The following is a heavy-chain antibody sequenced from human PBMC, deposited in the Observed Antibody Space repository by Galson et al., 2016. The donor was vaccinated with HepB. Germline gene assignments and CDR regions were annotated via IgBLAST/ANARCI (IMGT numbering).Heavy chain of an antibody. Sequence: SLRLSCAASRFTFSNYDMNWVRQAPGKGLEWVSYISGSGLIIYYADSVKGRFTISRDNTNNSLFLQMNSLRADDTAVYYCARAECSDCFTYFDSWGLGALVTVSS. CDR2: ISGSGLII. CDR3: ARAECSDCFTYFDS. J-gene: IGHJ4*02. CDR1: RFTFSNYD. D-gene: IGHD2-15*01. V-gene: IGHV3-48*03.